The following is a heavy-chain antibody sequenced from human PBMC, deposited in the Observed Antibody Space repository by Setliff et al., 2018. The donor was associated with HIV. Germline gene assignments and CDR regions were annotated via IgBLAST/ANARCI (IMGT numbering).Heavy chain of an antibody. CDR2: ISPYNGDT. J-gene: IGHJ1*01. CDR1: GYRFNTYG. Sequence: ASVKVSCKASGYRFNTYGISWVRQAPGQGLEWMGWISPYNGDTRFTQSLQGRVTLTTDTSTNTAYMEMRTLRSDDTAVYYCVRGVTRDISGYYRDEYFQHWGQGTPVTVSS. V-gene: IGHV1-18*01. CDR3: VRGVTRDISGYYRDEYFQH. D-gene: IGHD3-22*01.